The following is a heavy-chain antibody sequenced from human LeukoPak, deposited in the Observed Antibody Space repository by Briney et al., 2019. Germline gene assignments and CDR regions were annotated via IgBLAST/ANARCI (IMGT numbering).Heavy chain of an antibody. CDR3: ARGVERYNWFDP. D-gene: IGHD1-1*01. V-gene: IGHV3-33*01. CDR1: GFTFSSYG. CDR2: IWYDGSNK. J-gene: IGHJ5*02. Sequence: GRSLRLSCAASGFTFSSYGMHWVRQAPGKGLEWVAVIWYDGSNKYYADSVKGRFTISRDNSKNTLYLQMNSLGAEDTAVYYCARGVERYNWFDPWGQGTLVTVSS.